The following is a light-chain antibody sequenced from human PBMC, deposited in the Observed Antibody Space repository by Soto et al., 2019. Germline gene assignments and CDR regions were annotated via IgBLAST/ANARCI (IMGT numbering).Light chain of an antibody. CDR3: QQRSGWPPLT. J-gene: IGKJ4*01. V-gene: IGKV1-5*03. CDR1: QSISTW. CDR2: KAS. Sequence: DIQMTQSPSALSASVGDRVNITCRASQSISTWLAWYQQKPGEAPKLLMYKASSLDSGVPSRFSGSGSGTDFTLTISSLEPEDFAIYYCQQRSGWPPLTFGGGTKVDIK.